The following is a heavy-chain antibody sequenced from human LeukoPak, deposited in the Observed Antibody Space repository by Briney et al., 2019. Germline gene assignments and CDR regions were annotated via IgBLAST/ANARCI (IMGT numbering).Heavy chain of an antibody. J-gene: IGHJ3*01. CDR3: GREAGDNTYNV. CDR2: MNPKTGET. D-gene: IGHD3-16*01. Sequence: GASVKVSCKASGYTCTDFYMHWVRQAPGQGLEWMGWMNPKTGETRYGQNIQGRVTMTRDTSITTAYMELSSLRSDDTAVYYCGREAGDNTYNVWGQGTMVTVS. V-gene: IGHV1-2*02. CDR1: GYTCTDFY.